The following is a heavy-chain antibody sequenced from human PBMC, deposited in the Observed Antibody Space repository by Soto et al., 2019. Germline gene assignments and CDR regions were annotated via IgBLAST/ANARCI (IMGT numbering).Heavy chain of an antibody. CDR3: TKRERWLHFDY. CDR1: GFTFSTYA. V-gene: IGHV3-23*01. Sequence: EVQLLESGGDLVQPGGSLRVSCTASGFTFSTYAMSWVRQAPGKGLEWVSTISGSDDSTHYADSVKGRFTVSRDNSKNTLYLQMTSLRAEDTAVYYCTKRERWLHFDYWGQGTLVTVSS. CDR2: ISGSDDST. J-gene: IGHJ4*02. D-gene: IGHD5-12*01.